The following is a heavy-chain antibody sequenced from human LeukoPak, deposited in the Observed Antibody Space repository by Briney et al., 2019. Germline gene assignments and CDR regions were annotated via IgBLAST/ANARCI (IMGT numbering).Heavy chain of an antibody. J-gene: IGHJ4*02. CDR2: IYSGGST. D-gene: IGHD6-19*01. CDR1: GFTVSSNY. Sequence: GGSLRLFCAASGFTVSSNYMSWVRQAPGKGLEWVSVIYSGGSTYYADSVKGRFTISRDNSKNTLYLQMNSLRAEDTAVYYCARAPSSGYDYWGQGTLVTVSS. CDR3: ARAPSSGYDY. V-gene: IGHV3-66*01.